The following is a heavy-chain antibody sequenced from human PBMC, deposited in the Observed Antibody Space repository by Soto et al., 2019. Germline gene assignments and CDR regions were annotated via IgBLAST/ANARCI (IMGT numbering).Heavy chain of an antibody. Sequence: ASETLSLTCIVSGGSSSSRGYYWGWIRQPPGKGLEWIGTIYYSGNTYYNPSLKSRVTISVDTSKNQFSLNLSSVPAADTAVYYCTCMDVWGQGTTVTV. CDR1: GGSSSSRGYY. V-gene: IGHV4-39*01. CDR3: TCMDV. J-gene: IGHJ6*02. CDR2: IYYSGNT.